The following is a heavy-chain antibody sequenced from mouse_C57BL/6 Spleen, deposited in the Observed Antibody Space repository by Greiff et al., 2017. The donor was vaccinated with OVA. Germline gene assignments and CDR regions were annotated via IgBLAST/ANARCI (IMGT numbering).Heavy chain of an antibody. CDR2: IDPETGGT. J-gene: IGHJ2*01. V-gene: IGHV1-15*01. CDR3: TRPGGSSFFDY. D-gene: IGHD1-1*01. Sequence: VQVVESGAELVRPGASVTLSCKASGYTFTDYEMHWVKQTPVHGLEWIGAIDPETGGTAYNQKFKGKAILTADKSSSTAYMGLRSLTSEDSAVYYCTRPGGSSFFDYWGQGTTLTVSS. CDR1: GYTFTDYE.